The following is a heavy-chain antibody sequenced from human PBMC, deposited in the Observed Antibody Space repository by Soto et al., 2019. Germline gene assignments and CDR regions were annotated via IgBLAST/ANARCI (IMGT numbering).Heavy chain of an antibody. CDR3: DGTSGAFYTPIDY. CDR2: IRYSVNP. CDR1: GGSISSADYY. Sequence: QVRLRESGPGLMKPSQTLSLTCTVSGGSISSADYYWNWIRQPPGKGLEWMGYIRYSVNPYYIPSLEIRISISVDTSKTQFSLKLSSVTAADPAVYDCDGTSGAFYTPIDYWGKGTLVTVCS. J-gene: IGHJ4*02. D-gene: IGHD3-16*01. V-gene: IGHV4-30-4*08.